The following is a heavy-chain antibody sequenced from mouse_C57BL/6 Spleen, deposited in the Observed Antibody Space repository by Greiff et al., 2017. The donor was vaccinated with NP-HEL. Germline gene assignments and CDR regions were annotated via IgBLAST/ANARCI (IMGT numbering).Heavy chain of an antibody. D-gene: IGHD1-1*01. CDR1: GFNINDYY. CDR3: ARGDYGSSDAMDY. Sequence: VQLQQSGAELVKPGASVKLSCTASGFNINDYYMHWVKQRTEQGLEWIGRIDPEDGETKYASKFQGKATITADTSSNTSYLQLSSLTSEDTAVYYCARGDYGSSDAMDYWGQGTSVTVSS. CDR2: IDPEDGET. J-gene: IGHJ4*01. V-gene: IGHV14-2*01.